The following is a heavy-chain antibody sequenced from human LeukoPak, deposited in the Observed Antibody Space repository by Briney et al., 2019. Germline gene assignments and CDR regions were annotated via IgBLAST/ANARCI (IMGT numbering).Heavy chain of an antibody. Sequence: GGSLRLSCPASGFTFGSYWMTWMRQTPGKGLEWVANIETDGSETYYLDSVKGRFTVSRDNAKNSLFLQMNSLRAEDTAIYYCVRDYVWGTSESDYWGQGILVTVSS. V-gene: IGHV3-7*01. CDR1: GFTFGSYW. CDR2: IETDGSET. CDR3: VRDYVWGTSESDY. J-gene: IGHJ4*02. D-gene: IGHD3-16*01.